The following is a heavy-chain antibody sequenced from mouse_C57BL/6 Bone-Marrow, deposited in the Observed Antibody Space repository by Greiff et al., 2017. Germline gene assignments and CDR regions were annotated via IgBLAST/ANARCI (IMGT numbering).Heavy chain of an antibody. CDR2: IDPSDSYT. CDR3: ARSCCNYWYFDV. CDR1: GYTFTSYW. Sequence: QVQLQQPGAELVMPGASVKLSCKASGYTFTSYWMHWVKQRPGQGLEWIGEIDPSDSYTNYNQKFKGKSTLTVDKSSSTAYMQLSSLTSEDSAVDYCARSCCNYWYFDVGGAGNTSTVST. J-gene: IGHJ1*01. V-gene: IGHV1-69*01.